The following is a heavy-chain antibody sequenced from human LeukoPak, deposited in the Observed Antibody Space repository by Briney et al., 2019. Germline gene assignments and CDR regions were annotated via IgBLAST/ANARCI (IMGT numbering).Heavy chain of an antibody. CDR1: GGSFSGYY. J-gene: IGHJ4*02. D-gene: IGHD6-13*01. Sequence: SETLSLTCAVYGGSFSGYYWSWIRQPPGKGLERIGEIKHSGSTNYNPSLKSRVTISVDTSKKQFSLKLSSVTAADTAVYYCARSVGAAAGLPPFDYWGQGTLVTVSS. CDR3: ARSVGAAAGLPPFDY. CDR2: IKHSGST. V-gene: IGHV4-34*01.